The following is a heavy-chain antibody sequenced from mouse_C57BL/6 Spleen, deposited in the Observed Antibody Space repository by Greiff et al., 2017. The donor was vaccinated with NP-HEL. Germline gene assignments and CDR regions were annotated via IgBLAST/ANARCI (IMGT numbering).Heavy chain of an antibody. CDR2: IDPEDGDT. Sequence: EVQLQQSGAELVRPGASVKLSCTASGFNIKDYYMHWVKQRPEQGLEWIGRIDPEDGDTEYAPKFQGKATMTADTSSNTAYLQLSSLTSEDTAVYYCTSFYYGNPFAYWGQGTLVTVSA. V-gene: IGHV14-1*01. J-gene: IGHJ3*01. CDR1: GFNIKDYY. D-gene: IGHD2-1*01. CDR3: TSFYYGNPFAY.